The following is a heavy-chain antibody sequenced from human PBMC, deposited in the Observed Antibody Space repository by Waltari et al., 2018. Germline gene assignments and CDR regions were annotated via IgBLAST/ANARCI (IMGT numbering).Heavy chain of an antibody. CDR1: GGSFSGYY. J-gene: IGHJ4*02. Sequence: QVQLQQWGAGLLKPSETLSLTCAVYGGSFSGYYWSWIRQPPGKGLEWIGEINHSGSTNYNPSLKSRVTISVDTSKNQFSLKLSSVTAADTAVYYCARDTGGIAAAGTGFDYWGQGTLVTVSS. D-gene: IGHD6-13*01. V-gene: IGHV4-34*01. CDR3: ARDTGGIAAAGTGFDY. CDR2: INHSGST.